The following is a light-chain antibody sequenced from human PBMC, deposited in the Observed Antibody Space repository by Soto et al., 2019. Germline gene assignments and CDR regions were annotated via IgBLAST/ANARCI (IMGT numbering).Light chain of an antibody. CDR3: SSYTSSSTLV. Sequence: QSALTQPASVSGSPGQSITISCTGTSSDVGGYNYVSWYQQHPGKAPKLMIYEVSNRPSGVSNRFSGSKSGNTASLTISGLQAEDEADYYCSSYTSSSTLVFGGGTHRTVL. CDR2: EVS. CDR1: SSDVGGYNY. J-gene: IGLJ3*02. V-gene: IGLV2-14*01.